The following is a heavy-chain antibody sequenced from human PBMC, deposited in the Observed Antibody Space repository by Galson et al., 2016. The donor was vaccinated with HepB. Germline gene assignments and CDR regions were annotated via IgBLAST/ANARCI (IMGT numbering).Heavy chain of an antibody. Sequence: SLRLSCAASGFTFSYYAMHWVRQAPGKGLEWVALISHDGTSKYYADSLKGQFTISRDNSKNTLYLQMNSLRVEDTAVYYCARTYLLDYWGRGTPVTVSS. CDR3: ARTYLLDY. D-gene: IGHD2-15*01. J-gene: IGHJ4*02. V-gene: IGHV3-30-3*01. CDR2: ISHDGTSK. CDR1: GFTFSYYA.